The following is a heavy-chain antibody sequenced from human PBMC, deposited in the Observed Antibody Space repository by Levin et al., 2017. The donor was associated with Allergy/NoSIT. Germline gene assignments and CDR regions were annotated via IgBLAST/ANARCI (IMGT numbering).Heavy chain of an antibody. D-gene: IGHD2-15*01. CDR1: GFTFSSYG. Sequence: GGSLRLSCAASGFTFSSYGMHWVRQAPGKGLEWVAVISYDGSNKYYADSVKGRFTISRDNSKNTLYLQMNSLRAEDTAVYYCAKDRPFGCSGGSCYSSYFDYWGQGTLVTVSS. CDR3: AKDRPFGCSGGSCYSSYFDY. J-gene: IGHJ4*02. CDR2: ISYDGSNK. V-gene: IGHV3-30*18.